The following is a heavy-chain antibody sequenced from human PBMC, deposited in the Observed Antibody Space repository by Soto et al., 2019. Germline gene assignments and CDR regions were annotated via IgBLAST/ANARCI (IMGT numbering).Heavy chain of an antibody. V-gene: IGHV3-23*01. CDR1: GFTFSSYA. D-gene: IGHD3-22*01. Sequence: LRLSSAASGFTFSSYAMSWVRQAPGKGLGWVSAISGSGGSTYYADSVKGRFTISRDNSKNTLYLQMNSLRAEDTAVYYCAKGPYYYDSSGYYGNWFDPWGQGTLVTVSS. CDR2: ISGSGGST. CDR3: AKGPYYYDSSGYYGNWFDP. J-gene: IGHJ5*02.